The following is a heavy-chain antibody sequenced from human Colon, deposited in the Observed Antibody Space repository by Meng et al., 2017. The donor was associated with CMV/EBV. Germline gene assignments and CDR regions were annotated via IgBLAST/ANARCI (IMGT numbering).Heavy chain of an antibody. CDR1: GFAFSASG. J-gene: IGHJ4*02. CDR2: IRTKGNNYAT. Sequence: GESLKISCAASGFAFSASGIHWVRQAAGKGLEWVGRIRTKGNNYATTYAASVKGRFTISRDNSKDTLFLQMNSLKAEDTAVYSCARDAVVETPTRSRVGYFDYWGQGTLVTVSS. D-gene: IGHD2-15*01. V-gene: IGHV3-73*01. CDR3: ARDAVVETPTRSRVGYFDY.